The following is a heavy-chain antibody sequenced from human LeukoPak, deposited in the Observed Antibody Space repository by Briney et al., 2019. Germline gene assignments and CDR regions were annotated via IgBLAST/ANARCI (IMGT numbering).Heavy chain of an antibody. CDR2: IKQDGSEK. CDR1: GFTISSYW. J-gene: IGHJ4*02. D-gene: IGHD6-13*01. V-gene: IGHV3-7*01. Sequence: GGSLRLSCAGSGFTISSYWMTWVRQAPGKGLEWVANIKQDGSEKYYVDSVKGRFTISRDNAKNSLYLQMNSLRAEDTAVYYCARDLSIAAAIFDYWGQGTLVTVSS. CDR3: ARDLSIAAAIFDY.